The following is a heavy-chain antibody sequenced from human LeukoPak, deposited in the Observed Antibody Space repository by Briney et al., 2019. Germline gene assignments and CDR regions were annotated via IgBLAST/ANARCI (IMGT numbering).Heavy chain of an antibody. CDR2: ISSSGSTI. J-gene: IGHJ6*04. CDR1: GFTFSSYE. Sequence: GGSLRLSCAASGFTFSSYEMNWVRQAPGKGLEWVSYISSSGSTIYYADSVKDRFTISRDNAKNSLYLQMNSLRAEDTAVYYCAELGITMVGGVWGKGTTVTISS. V-gene: IGHV3-48*03. D-gene: IGHD3-10*02. CDR3: AELGITMVGGV.